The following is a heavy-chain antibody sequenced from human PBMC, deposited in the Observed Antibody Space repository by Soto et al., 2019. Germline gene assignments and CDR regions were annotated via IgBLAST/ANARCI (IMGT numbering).Heavy chain of an antibody. CDR1: GGTFSSYT. J-gene: IGHJ4*02. D-gene: IGHD3-10*01. V-gene: IGHV1-69*04. CDR2: IIPILGIA. CDR3: AREEYYYGSGAFFDY. Sequence: GASVKVSCTASGGTFSSYTISWVRQAPGQGLEWMGRIIPILGIANYAQKFQGRVTITADKSTSTAYMELSSLRSEDTAVYYCAREEYYYGSGAFFDYWGQGTLVTVSS.